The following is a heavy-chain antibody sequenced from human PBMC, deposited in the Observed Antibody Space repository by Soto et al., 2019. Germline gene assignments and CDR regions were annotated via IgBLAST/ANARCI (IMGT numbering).Heavy chain of an antibody. CDR2: IYHSGST. J-gene: IGHJ5*02. CDR1: GGSITSSGYS. Sequence: QLQLQESGSGLVKPSQTLSLTCTVSGGSITSSGYSWSWIRQPPGKGLEWIGYIYHSGSTFYNPSLKSRVTISVDRSKDQFSLKLNSATAADTAVYYCAKWNSNWFDPWGQGTLVTVS. CDR3: AKWNSNWFDP. V-gene: IGHV4-30-2*01. D-gene: IGHD1-7*01.